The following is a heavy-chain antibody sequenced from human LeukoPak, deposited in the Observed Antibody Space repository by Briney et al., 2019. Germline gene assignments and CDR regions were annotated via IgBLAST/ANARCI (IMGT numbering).Heavy chain of an antibody. CDR1: GYTFTGYY. D-gene: IGHD2-2*01. J-gene: IGHJ3*02. Sequence: ASVKVSCKASGYTFTGYYMHWVRQAPGQGLEWMGWINPNSGGTNYAQKFQGRVTMTRDTSISTAYMKLSRLRSDDTAVYYCASYNIVVVPGAFDIWGQGTMVTVSS. CDR2: INPNSGGT. CDR3: ASYNIVVVPGAFDI. V-gene: IGHV1-2*02.